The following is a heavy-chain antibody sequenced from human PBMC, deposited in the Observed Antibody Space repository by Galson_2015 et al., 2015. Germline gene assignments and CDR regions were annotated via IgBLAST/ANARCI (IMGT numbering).Heavy chain of an antibody. V-gene: IGHV3-74*03. J-gene: IGHJ6*02. CDR2: INGDGTNT. D-gene: IGHD3-10*01. Sequence: SLRLSCAASGFAFSTYWMHWVRQAPGKGLEWVSHINGDGTNTASADSVRGRFTISRDNAENTLYLQLNSLRAEDTAVYYCARPGRDSINLIRGVMTESLHYALDVWGQGTTDTVSS. CDR1: GFAFSTYW. CDR3: ARPGRDSINLIRGVMTESLHYALDV.